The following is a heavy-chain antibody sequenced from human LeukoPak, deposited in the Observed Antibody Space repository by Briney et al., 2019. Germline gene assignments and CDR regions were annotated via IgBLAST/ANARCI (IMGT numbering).Heavy chain of an antibody. V-gene: IGHV3-23*01. J-gene: IGHJ4*02. CDR2: ISISGRDT. Sequence: GGSLRLSRAASGFTFSSYAMTWVRQAPGKGLEWVSTISISGRDTYYADSVKGRFTISRDNSQNTLFLQMNSLRAEDTAVYYCAKVAAAAGLDFWGQGTLVTVSS. CDR3: AKVAAAAGLDF. CDR1: GFTFSSYA. D-gene: IGHD6-13*01.